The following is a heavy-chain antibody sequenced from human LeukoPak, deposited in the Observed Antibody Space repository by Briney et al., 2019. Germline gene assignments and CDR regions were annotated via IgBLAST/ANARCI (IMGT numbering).Heavy chain of an antibody. D-gene: IGHD4-23*01. CDR3: ARDRGNSDPGDWFDS. Sequence: GGSLRLSCAASGFTFSSYAMSWVRQAPGKGLEWVSAISGSGGSTYYAASVRGRFTISRDNAKNSLFLQMNSLRAEDTAVYYCARDRGNSDPGDWFDSWGQGTLVTVSS. CDR2: ISGSGGST. J-gene: IGHJ5*01. V-gene: IGHV3-23*01. CDR1: GFTFSSYA.